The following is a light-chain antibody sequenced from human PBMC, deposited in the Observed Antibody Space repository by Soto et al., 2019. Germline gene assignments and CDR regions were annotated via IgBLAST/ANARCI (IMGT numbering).Light chain of an antibody. J-gene: IGKJ5*01. CDR2: SAS. Sequence: DIVLTQSPGTLSLSPGERATLSCRASQSLTGGYLAWFQQKPGQTTRLLIYSASNRATGIPDRFSGSGSGTDFTLTIGRLEPEDFVVYFCQQNGSLPITFGQGTRLEIK. V-gene: IGKV3-20*01. CDR1: QSLTGGY. CDR3: QQNGSLPIT.